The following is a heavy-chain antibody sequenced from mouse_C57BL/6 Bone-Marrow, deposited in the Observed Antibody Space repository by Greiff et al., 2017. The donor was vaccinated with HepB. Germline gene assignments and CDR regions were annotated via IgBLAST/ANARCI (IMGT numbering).Heavy chain of an antibody. V-gene: IGHV6-3*01. Sequence: EVKLMESGGGLVQPGGSMKLSCVASGFTFSNYWMNWVRQSPEKGLEWVAQIRLKSDNYATHYAESVKGRFTISRDDSKSSVYLQMNNLRAEDTGIYYCTGHAWFAYWGQGTLVTVSA. J-gene: IGHJ3*01. CDR1: GFTFSNYW. CDR2: IRLKSDNYAT. CDR3: TGHAWFAY.